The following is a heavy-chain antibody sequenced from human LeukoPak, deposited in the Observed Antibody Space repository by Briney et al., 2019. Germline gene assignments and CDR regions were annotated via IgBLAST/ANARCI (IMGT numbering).Heavy chain of an antibody. J-gene: IGHJ4*02. CDR1: GFTFSSYW. Sequence: PGGSLRLSCADSGFTFSSYWMNWVRQAPGEGLEWVANIKHDGSEKYYADFVKGRFTISRDNDKNTLYLQMDSLRAEDTGVYYCARDAGRSGYDLLDYWGQRTLVTVSS. D-gene: IGHD5-12*01. CDR2: IKHDGSEK. CDR3: ARDAGRSGYDLLDY. V-gene: IGHV3-7*01.